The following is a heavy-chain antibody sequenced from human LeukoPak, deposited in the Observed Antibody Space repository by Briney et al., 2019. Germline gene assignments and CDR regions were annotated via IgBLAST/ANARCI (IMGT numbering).Heavy chain of an antibody. CDR2: ISGSGGST. Sequence: GGSLRLSCAASGFTFSSYGMSWVRQAPGKGLEWVSAISGSGGSTYYADSVKGRFTISRDNSKNTLYLQMNSLRAEDTAVYYCAKDTGGGIVVVPAAMPFDYWGQGTLVTASS. J-gene: IGHJ4*02. CDR1: GFTFSSYG. D-gene: IGHD2-2*01. V-gene: IGHV3-23*01. CDR3: AKDTGGGIVVVPAAMPFDY.